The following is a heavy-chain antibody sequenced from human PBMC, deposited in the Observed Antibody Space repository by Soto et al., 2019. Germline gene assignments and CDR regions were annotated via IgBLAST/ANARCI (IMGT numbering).Heavy chain of an antibody. CDR2: MYYSGST. J-gene: IGHJ6*02. Sequence: SETLSLTCTVSGGSVSSGSYYWSWIRQPPGKGLEWIGYMYYSGSTNYNPSLKSRVTISVETSKNQFSLKLRSVTAADTAVYYCARDAYYGMDVWGQGTTVTVSS. CDR3: ARDAYYGMDV. CDR1: GGSVSSGSYY. V-gene: IGHV4-61*01.